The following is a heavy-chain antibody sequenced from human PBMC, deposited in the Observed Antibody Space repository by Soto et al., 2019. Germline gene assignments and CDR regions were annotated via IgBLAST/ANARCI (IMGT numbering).Heavy chain of an antibody. Sequence: QVQLVESGGGVVQPGRSLRLSCAASGFTFSSYGMHWVRQAPGKGLEWVAVISYDGSNKYYADSVKGRFTISRDNSKNTLYLQMNSLRAEDTAVYYCAKDGSGWYMPFDYWGQGTLVTVSS. V-gene: IGHV3-30*18. CDR1: GFTFSSYG. CDR2: ISYDGSNK. D-gene: IGHD6-19*01. CDR3: AKDGSGWYMPFDY. J-gene: IGHJ4*02.